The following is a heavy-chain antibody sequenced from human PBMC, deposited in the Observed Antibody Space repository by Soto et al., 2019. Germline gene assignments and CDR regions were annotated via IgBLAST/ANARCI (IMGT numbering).Heavy chain of an antibody. CDR2: SYYSGST. J-gene: IGHJ4*02. CDR1: GGSINSGDYY. D-gene: IGHD2-2*01. CDR3: ARAQLVGYYFDY. Sequence: QVQLQESGPGLVKPSQTLSLTCIVSGGSINSGDYYWSWIRQPPGKGLEWIGYSYYSGSTYYNPSLKSRVIISVDKAKSQLSLKLSSVTAADTAVYYCARAQLVGYYFDYWGQGTLLTVSS. V-gene: IGHV4-30-4*08.